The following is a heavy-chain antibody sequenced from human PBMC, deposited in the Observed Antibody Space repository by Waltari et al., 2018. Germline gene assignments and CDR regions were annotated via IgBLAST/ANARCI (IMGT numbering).Heavy chain of an antibody. D-gene: IGHD3-10*01. V-gene: IGHV3-21*01. Sequence: EVQLVESGGGLVKPGGSLRLSCAASGLTFSSSSMTWVRQAPGKGLEWVSSISSSSSYIYYADSVKGRFTISRDNAKNSLYLQMNSLRAEDTAVYYCAREGKGYGMDVWGQGTTVTVSS. CDR1: GLTFSSSS. J-gene: IGHJ6*02. CDR3: AREGKGYGMDV. CDR2: ISSSSSYI.